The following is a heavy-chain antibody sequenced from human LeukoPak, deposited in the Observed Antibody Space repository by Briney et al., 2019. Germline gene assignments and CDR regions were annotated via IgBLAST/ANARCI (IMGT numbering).Heavy chain of an antibody. V-gene: IGHV1-18*01. Sequence: ASVKVSCKASGYTFTSYGISWVRQAPGQGLEWMGWISAYNGNTNYAQKFQGRVTITTDESTSTAYMELSSLRSEDTAVYYCAREISSSWYNLPYNWFDPWGQGTLVTVSS. CDR3: AREISSSWYNLPYNWFDP. D-gene: IGHD6-13*01. CDR2: ISAYNGNT. J-gene: IGHJ5*02. CDR1: GYTFTSYG.